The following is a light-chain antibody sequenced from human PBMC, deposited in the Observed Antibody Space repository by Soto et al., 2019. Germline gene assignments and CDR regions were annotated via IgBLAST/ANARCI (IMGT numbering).Light chain of an antibody. CDR1: QRVSSSY. Sequence: EIVLTQSPGTLSLAPGERATLSCRASQRVSSSYLAWYQQKPGQAPRHLIYGASSRATGIPDRFSGSGSGTDFTLTISRLEPEDFGVYYCQQYGSSPWTFGQGTKVEIK. J-gene: IGKJ1*01. V-gene: IGKV3-20*01. CDR2: GAS. CDR3: QQYGSSPWT.